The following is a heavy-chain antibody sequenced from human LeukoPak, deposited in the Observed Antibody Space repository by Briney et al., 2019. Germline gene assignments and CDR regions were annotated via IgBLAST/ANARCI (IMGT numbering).Heavy chain of an antibody. CDR1: GGSISSGDYY. CDR2: IYYSGST. D-gene: IGHD3-22*01. V-gene: IGHV4-30-4*01. CDR3: ARLYDSSGYLVDY. J-gene: IGHJ4*02. Sequence: SETLSLTCTVSGGSISSGDYYWSWIRQPPGKGLEWIGYIYYSGSTYYNPSLKSRVTISVDTSMNQFSLKLSSVTAADTAVYYCARLYDSSGYLVDYWGQGTQVTVSS.